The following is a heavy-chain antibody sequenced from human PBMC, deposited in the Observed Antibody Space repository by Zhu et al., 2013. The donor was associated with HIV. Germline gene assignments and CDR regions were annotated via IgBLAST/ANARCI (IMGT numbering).Heavy chain of an antibody. J-gene: IGHJ5*02. V-gene: IGHV1-24*01. CDR3: ATGPTYSVSPA. D-gene: IGHD3-16*01. Sequence: QVQLVQSGAEVRKPGASVRLSCKVSGYTLTELSMHWVRQAPGRGLEWVGGFDIEQGETIYAQKFQDRVTLTEDTSTDTAFMELTSLRSEDTAVYYCATGPTYSVSPAWGQGTPWSLSPQ. CDR2: FDIEQGET. CDR1: GYTLTELS.